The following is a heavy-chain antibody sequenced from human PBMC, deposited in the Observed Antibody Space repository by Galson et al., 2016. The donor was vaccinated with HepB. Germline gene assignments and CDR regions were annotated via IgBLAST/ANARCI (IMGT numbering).Heavy chain of an antibody. CDR1: GFTFSNYW. J-gene: IGHJ5*02. CDR2: IKQDRNEN. V-gene: IGHV3-7*01. D-gene: IGHD2-21*01. CDR3: ARDWNCGGGCYPFDN. Sequence: SLRLSCAASGFTFSNYWMSWVRQAPGKGLEWVANIKQDRNENFYADSVKGRFTLSRDNAKNSVYLQMNNLRAEDTAVYYCARDWNCGGGCYPFDNWGQGTLVTVSP.